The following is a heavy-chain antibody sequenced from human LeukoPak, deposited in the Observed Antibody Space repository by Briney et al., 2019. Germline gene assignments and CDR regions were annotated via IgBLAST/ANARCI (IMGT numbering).Heavy chain of an antibody. CDR1: GFTVSSYG. CDR3: AKEATVTSSPFQH. Sequence: GGSLRLSCAASGFTVSSYGMHWVRQAPGKGLEWVAVISYDGSNKYYADSVKGRFTISRDNSKNTLYLQMDSLRAEDTAVYYCAKEATVTSSPFQHWGQGTLVTVSS. CDR2: ISYDGSNK. D-gene: IGHD4-17*01. V-gene: IGHV3-30*18. J-gene: IGHJ1*01.